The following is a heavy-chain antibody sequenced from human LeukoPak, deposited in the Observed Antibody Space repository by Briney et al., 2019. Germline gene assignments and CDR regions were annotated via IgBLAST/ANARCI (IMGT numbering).Heavy chain of an antibody. V-gene: IGHV4-31*03. CDR2: IYYSGST. Sequence: PSETLSLTCTVSGGSISSGGYYWSWIRQHPGKGLEWIGYIYYSGSTYYNPSLKSRVTISVDTSKNQFSLKLSSVTAADTAVYYCTRGWSGYPYYYYYGMDVWGQGTTVTVSS. J-gene: IGHJ6*02. CDR3: TRGWSGYPYYYYYGMDV. D-gene: IGHD3-3*01. CDR1: GGSISSGGYY.